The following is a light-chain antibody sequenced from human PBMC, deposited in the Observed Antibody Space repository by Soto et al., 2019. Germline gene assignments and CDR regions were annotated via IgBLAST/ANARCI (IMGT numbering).Light chain of an antibody. CDR3: QQYNNWPPIT. CDR1: QSVSSSY. Sequence: EIVLTQSPGTLSLSPGERAALSCRASQSVSSSYLAWYQHKPGQAPSLLIFDASRRATGIPARFSGSGSGTEFTLTISSLQSEDFAVYYCQQYNNWPPITFGQGTRLEIK. V-gene: IGKV3-15*01. CDR2: DAS. J-gene: IGKJ5*01.